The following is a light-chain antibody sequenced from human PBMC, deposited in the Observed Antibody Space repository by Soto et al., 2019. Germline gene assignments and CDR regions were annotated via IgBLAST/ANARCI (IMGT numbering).Light chain of an antibody. CDR3: QQYGSSPRT. CDR1: QTVNSIY. Sequence: EIVLTQSPGTLSLSPGERATLSCRASQTVNSIYLAWYQQKPGQAPRLLIYGASSRATGIPDRFSGTGSETDFTLTISRLEPEDFAVYYCQQYGSSPRTFGQGTKVDIK. CDR2: GAS. J-gene: IGKJ1*01. V-gene: IGKV3-20*01.